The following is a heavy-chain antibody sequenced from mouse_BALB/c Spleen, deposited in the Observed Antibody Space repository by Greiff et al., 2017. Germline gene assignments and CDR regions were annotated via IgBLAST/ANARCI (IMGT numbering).Heavy chain of an antibody. Sequence: DVQLQESGGGLVKPGGSLKLSCAASGFTFSDYYMYWVRQTPEKRLEWVATISDGGSYTYYPDSVKGRFTISRDNAKNNLYLQMSSLKSEDTAMYYCARDSYYGNYLDYWGQGTTLTVSS. J-gene: IGHJ2*01. CDR3: ARDSYYGNYLDY. CDR2: ISDGGSYT. D-gene: IGHD2-1*01. CDR1: GFTFSDYY. V-gene: IGHV5-4*02.